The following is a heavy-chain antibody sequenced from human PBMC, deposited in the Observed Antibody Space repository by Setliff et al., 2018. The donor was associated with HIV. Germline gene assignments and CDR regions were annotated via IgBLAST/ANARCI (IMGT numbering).Heavy chain of an antibody. V-gene: IGHV4-39*07. CDR2: SCYSRIT. CDR1: GDSVTSETYC. J-gene: IGHJ3*02. Sequence: SETLSLTCTVSGDSVTSETYCWGWIRQPPEKGLEWIGGSCYSRITYYNSSLKSRATLSVDTPRNQRSLKLSSVTAADTAVYYCARVLLTGYYKGAFDIWGQGTMVTVSS. D-gene: IGHD3-9*01. CDR3: ARVLLTGYYKGAFDI.